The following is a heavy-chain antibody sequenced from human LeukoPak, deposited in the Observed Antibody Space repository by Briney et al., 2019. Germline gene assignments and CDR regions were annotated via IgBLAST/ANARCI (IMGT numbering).Heavy chain of an antibody. D-gene: IGHD3-10*01. J-gene: IGHJ4*02. V-gene: IGHV1-8*01. CDR2: MNPNSGNT. Sequence: ASVEVSCKASGYTFTSYDINWVRQATGQGLEWMGWMNPNSGNTGYAQKFQGRVTMTRNTSISTAYMELSSLRSEDTAVYYCARPHYGSGSYYNIWGQGTLVTVSS. CDR3: ARPHYGSGSYYNI. CDR1: GYTFTSYD.